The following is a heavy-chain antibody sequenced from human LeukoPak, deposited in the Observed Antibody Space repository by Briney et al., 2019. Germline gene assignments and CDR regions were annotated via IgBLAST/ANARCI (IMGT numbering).Heavy chain of an antibody. D-gene: IGHD2-21*02. V-gene: IGHV3-11*04. CDR3: ARKSYCGGDCYGSDAFDI. CDR2: ISSSGSTI. Sequence: GGSLRLSCAASGFTFSDYYISWIRQAPGKGLEWVSYISSSGSTIYYADSVKGRFTISRDNAKNSLYLQMNSLRAEDTAVYYCARKSYCGGDCYGSDAFDIWGQGTMVTVSS. CDR1: GFTFSDYY. J-gene: IGHJ3*02.